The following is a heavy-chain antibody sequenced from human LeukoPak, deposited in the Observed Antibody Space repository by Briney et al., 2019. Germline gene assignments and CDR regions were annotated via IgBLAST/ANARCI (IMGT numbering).Heavy chain of an antibody. V-gene: IGHV4-59*01. CDR3: ASYLGGYSYGEDHYYFDY. CDR2: IYYSGST. J-gene: IGHJ4*02. D-gene: IGHD5-18*01. Sequence: SETLSLTCTVSGGSISSYYWSWIRQPPGKGLEWIGYIYYSGSTNYNPSLKSRVTISVDTSKNQFSLKLSSVTAADTAVYYCASYLGGYSYGEDHYYFDYWGQGTLVTVSS. CDR1: GGSISSYY.